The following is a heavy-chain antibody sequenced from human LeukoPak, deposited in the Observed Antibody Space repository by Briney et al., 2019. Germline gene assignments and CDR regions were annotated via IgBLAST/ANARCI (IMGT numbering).Heavy chain of an antibody. J-gene: IGHJ4*02. Sequence: PSETLSLTCTVSGDSISSYYWSWIRQPPGKGLEWIGYINHSGNTNYYPSLKSRVTISVDTSNQFSLKLSSVTAADTAVYYCARHGVDTAMSLQFDHWGQGTLVTVSS. CDR1: GDSISSYY. D-gene: IGHD5-18*01. CDR3: ARHGVDTAMSLQFDH. CDR2: INHSGNT. V-gene: IGHV4-59*08.